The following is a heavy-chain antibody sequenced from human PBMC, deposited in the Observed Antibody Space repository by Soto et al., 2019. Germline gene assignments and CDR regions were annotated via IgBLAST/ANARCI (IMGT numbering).Heavy chain of an antibody. CDR2: IIPIFGTA. V-gene: IGHV1-69*06. Sequence: GSSVKLSCKASGGTFSSSAISWVLQAPGQGLEWMGGIIPIFGTANYAQKFQGRLTITADKSSSTAYRELNSLRYEDTSVYYCATGADALDTAVLKGRAQWCQRSLVSVS. CDR3: ATGADALDTAVLKGRAQ. J-gene: IGHJ4*02. D-gene: IGHD5-18*01. CDR1: GGTFSSSA.